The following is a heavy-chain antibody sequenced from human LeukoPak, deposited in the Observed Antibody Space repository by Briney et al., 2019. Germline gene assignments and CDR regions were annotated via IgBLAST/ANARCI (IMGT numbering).Heavy chain of an antibody. D-gene: IGHD2-15*01. CDR3: ARDLGSGGSCYRN. Sequence: GGSLRLSCAASGFTFSSYWMHWVRQDPGKGLVWVSRINDDESVTNYADSVKGRFTISRDNAKNTLYLQMNSLRAEDTAVYFGARDLGSGGSCYRNWGQGTLVTVSS. CDR1: GFTFSSYW. J-gene: IGHJ4*02. CDR2: INDDESVT. V-gene: IGHV3-74*01.